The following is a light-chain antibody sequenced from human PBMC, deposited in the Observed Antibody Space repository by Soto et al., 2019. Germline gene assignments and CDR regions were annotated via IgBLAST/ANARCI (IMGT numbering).Light chain of an antibody. CDR1: QSISSSY. Sequence: EIVLTQSPGTLSLSPGERATLSCRASQSISSSYLAWYQQKRGQAPRLLISGASSRATGIPDRFSGSGSGTDFTLTISRLEPADFAVYYCLQSGSSSWTFGQGTKVEIK. CDR2: GAS. V-gene: IGKV3-20*01. CDR3: LQSGSSSWT. J-gene: IGKJ1*01.